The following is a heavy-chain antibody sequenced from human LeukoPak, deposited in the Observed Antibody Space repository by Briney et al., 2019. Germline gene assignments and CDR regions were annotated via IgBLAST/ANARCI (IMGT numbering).Heavy chain of an antibody. D-gene: IGHD6-6*01. Sequence: SETLSLTCTVSGGSMSHHWSWIRQSPGKGLEWIGRIYTSGSTNYNPSLKSRVTISVDTSKNQFSLKLSSVTAADTAVYYCARGPGGSSSSDFDYWGQGTLVTVSS. CDR2: IYTSGST. CDR3: ARGPGGSSSSDFDY. J-gene: IGHJ4*02. V-gene: IGHV4-4*08. CDR1: GGSMSHH.